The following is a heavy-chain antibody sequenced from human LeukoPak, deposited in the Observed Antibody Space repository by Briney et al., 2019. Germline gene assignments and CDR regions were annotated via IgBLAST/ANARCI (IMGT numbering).Heavy chain of an antibody. CDR1: GFTFSSYG. CDR2: ISYDGSNK. D-gene: IGHD1-14*01. Sequence: GGSLRLSCAGSGFTFSSYGMHWVRQAPGKGLEWVAVISYDGSNKYYADSVKGRFTISRDNSKNTLYLQMSSLRPEDTAVFYCARSRPAGGYYFHYWGQGTLVTVSS. J-gene: IGHJ4*02. CDR3: ARSRPAGGYYFHY. V-gene: IGHV3-30-3*01.